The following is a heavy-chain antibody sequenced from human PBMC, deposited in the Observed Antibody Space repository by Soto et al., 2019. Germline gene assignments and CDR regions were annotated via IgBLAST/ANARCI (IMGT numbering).Heavy chain of an antibody. Sequence: GGSLRLSCAASGFTFSSYAMSWVRQAPGKGLEWVSAISGSGGSTYYADSVKGRFTISRDNSKNTLYLQMNSLRAEDTAVYYCAKDPRGSGSYFVLAPFDPWGQGTLVTVSS. CDR1: GFTFSSYA. V-gene: IGHV3-23*01. D-gene: IGHD3-10*01. CDR3: AKDPRGSGSYFVLAPFDP. CDR2: ISGSGGST. J-gene: IGHJ5*02.